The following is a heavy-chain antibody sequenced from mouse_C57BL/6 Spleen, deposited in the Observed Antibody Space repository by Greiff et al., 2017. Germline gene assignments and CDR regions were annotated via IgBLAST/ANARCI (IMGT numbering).Heavy chain of an antibody. CDR2: IYPGDGDT. CDR3: ASSGDSSGYPYAMDY. J-gene: IGHJ4*01. Sequence: QVQLQQSGPELVKPGASVKISCKASGYAFSSSWMNWVKQRPGKGLEWIGRIYPGDGDTNYNGKFKGKPTLTADKSSSTAYMQLSSLTSEDSAVYFCASSGDSSGYPYAMDYWGQGTSVTVSS. D-gene: IGHD3-2*02. CDR1: GYAFSSSW. V-gene: IGHV1-82*01.